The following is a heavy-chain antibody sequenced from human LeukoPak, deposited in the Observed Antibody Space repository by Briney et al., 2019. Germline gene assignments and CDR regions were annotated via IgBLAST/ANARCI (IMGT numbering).Heavy chain of an antibody. J-gene: IGHJ5*02. Sequence: GASVKVSCKASGYTFTSYYMHWVRQAPGQGLEWMGWINPNSGGTNYAQKFQGRVTMTRDTSISTAYMELSRLRSDDTAVYYCARAGYSSGWYWFDPWGQGTLVTVSS. CDR2: INPNSGGT. D-gene: IGHD6-19*01. V-gene: IGHV1-2*02. CDR1: GYTFTSYY. CDR3: ARAGYSSGWYWFDP.